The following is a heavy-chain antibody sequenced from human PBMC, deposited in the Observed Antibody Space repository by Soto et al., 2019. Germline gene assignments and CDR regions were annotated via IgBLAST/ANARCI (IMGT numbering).Heavy chain of an antibody. CDR2: IIPMFGTA. V-gene: IGHV1-69*13. D-gene: IGHD1-26*01. J-gene: IGHJ4*02. CDR3: ARGWETVGTTTPFAY. Sequence: ASVKVSCKASGGTFSTYAITWVRQAPGQGLEWMGGIIPMFGTANYAQKFRGRVTVTADESTSTAHMELSSLRSEDTAVYYCARGWETVGTTTPFAYWGQGTLVTVSS. CDR1: GGTFSTYA.